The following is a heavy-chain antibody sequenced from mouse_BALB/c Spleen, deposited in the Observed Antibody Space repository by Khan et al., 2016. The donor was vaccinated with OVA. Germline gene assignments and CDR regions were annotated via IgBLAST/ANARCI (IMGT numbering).Heavy chain of an antibody. CDR2: IWSDGST. D-gene: IGHD2-10*01. CDR1: GFSLTNYG. J-gene: IGHJ4*01. Sequence: VQLLESGPGLVAPSQSLSITCTISGFSLTNYGVHWVRQPPGKGLEWLVVIWSDGSTTYNSALKSRLSISKDNSKSQVFLKMNSLQTDDPAMYFCARQPYYHYNIMDYWGQGTSVTVSS. V-gene: IGHV2-6-1*01. CDR3: ARQPYYHYNIMDY.